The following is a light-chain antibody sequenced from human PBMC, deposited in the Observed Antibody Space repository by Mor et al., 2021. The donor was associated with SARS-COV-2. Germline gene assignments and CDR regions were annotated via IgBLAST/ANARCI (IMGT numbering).Light chain of an antibody. V-gene: IGKV4-1*01. J-gene: IGKJ2*01. CDR1: QTVYYSSNNNNY. Sequence: ATVNCTSSQTVYYSSNNNNYLAWYQQKPGQSPKLLIYWASIRDSGVPDRFVGSGSGRDFALTITSLQPDDVAVYYCQQYYTAPYTFGQGTKV. CDR2: WAS. CDR3: QQYYTAPYT.